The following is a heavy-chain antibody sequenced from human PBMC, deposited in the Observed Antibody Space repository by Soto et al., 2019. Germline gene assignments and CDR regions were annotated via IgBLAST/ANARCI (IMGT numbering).Heavy chain of an antibody. D-gene: IGHD2-2*02. CDR3: AKDGWRKVPAAIRPQPSDY. CDR1: GFTFSSYG. Sequence: QVQLVESGGGVVQPGRSLRLSCAASGFTFSSYGMHWVRQAPGKGLEWVAVISYDGSNKYYADSVKGRFTISRDNSKNTLYLQMNSLRAEDTAVYYCAKDGWRKVPAAIRPQPSDYWGQGTLVTVSS. CDR2: ISYDGSNK. J-gene: IGHJ4*02. V-gene: IGHV3-30*18.